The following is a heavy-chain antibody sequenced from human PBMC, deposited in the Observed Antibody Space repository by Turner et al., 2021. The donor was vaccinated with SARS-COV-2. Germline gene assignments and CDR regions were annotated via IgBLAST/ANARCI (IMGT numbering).Heavy chain of an antibody. V-gene: IGHV3-9*01. Sequence: EVQLVESGGGLVQPGRSLSLSCAASGFTFDDYAMHWVRQAPGKGLGLVSGISWNSGSIGYADSVKGRFTMSRDNAKNSLYLQMNSLRAEDTALYYCAKDRGYDILTGYSPYFDYWGQGTLVTVSS. D-gene: IGHD3-9*01. CDR1: GFTFDDYA. CDR3: AKDRGYDILTGYSPYFDY. J-gene: IGHJ4*02. CDR2: ISWNSGSI.